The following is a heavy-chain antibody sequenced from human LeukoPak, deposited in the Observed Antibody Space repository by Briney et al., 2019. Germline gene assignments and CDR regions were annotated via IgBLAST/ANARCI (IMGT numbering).Heavy chain of an antibody. CDR3: ARSRWLVPDY. V-gene: IGHV3-21*01. J-gene: IGHJ4*02. D-gene: IGHD6-19*01. CDR1: GFTFSSYS. CDR2: ISSSSSYI. Sequence: GGSLRLXCAASGFTFSSYSMNWVRQAPGKGLEWVSSISSSSSYIYYADSVKGRFTISRDNAKNSLYLQMNSLRAEDTAVYYCARSRWLVPDYWGQGTLVTVSS.